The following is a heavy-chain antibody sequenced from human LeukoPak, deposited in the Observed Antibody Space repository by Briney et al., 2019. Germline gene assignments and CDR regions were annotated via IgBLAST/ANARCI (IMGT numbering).Heavy chain of an antibody. CDR3: TWSGLKIES. V-gene: IGHV3-15*01. CDR1: GFTFSSYS. D-gene: IGHD3-3*01. CDR2: IKTEIDGGPT. J-gene: IGHJ4*02. Sequence: GGSLRLSCAASGFTFSSYSMNWVRRAPRKGLEWVAQIKTEIDGGPTDYAAPVKGRFTISRDDSKNMLFLQMNSLKIEDTAIYYCTWSGLKIESWGQGTLVTVSS.